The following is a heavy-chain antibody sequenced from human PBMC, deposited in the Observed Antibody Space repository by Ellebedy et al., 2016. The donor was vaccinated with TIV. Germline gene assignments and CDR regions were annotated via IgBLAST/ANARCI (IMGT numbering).Heavy chain of an antibody. D-gene: IGHD3-16*01. CDR1: EFTFSSFT. Sequence: GESLKISXAASEFTFSSFTMNWVRQAPGKGLEWVSTISGHSSYIYYAESVEGRFTISRDNAKNSLFLEMSTLRAEDTAVYYCARGGVGSTLGEYYFDYWGQGTLLTVSS. CDR3: ARGGVGSTLGEYYFDY. J-gene: IGHJ4*02. CDR2: ISGHSSYI. V-gene: IGHV3-21*01.